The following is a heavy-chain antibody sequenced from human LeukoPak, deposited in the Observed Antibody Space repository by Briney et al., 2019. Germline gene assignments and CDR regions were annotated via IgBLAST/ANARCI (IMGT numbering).Heavy chain of an antibody. Sequence: GGSLRLSCAASGFALSSNYVGWVGQAPGGGPTWVPLLYSDGDTYYADSVKGRFTISRDTSKNTLYLQMNSLRVDDTAVYYCARDLYGSAWYGIHWGQGTLVTVSS. D-gene: IGHD6-19*01. CDR3: ARDLYGSAWYGIH. V-gene: IGHV3-53*01. CDR2: LYSDGDT. CDR1: GFALSSNY. J-gene: IGHJ4*02.